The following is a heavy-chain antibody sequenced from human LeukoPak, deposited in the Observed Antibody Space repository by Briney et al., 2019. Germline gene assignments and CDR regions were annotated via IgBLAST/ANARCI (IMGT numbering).Heavy chain of an antibody. V-gene: IGHV1-18*01. CDR1: GYTFSSYG. J-gene: IGHJ4*02. CDR3: ARGRRGGAAANFDY. CDR2: INAYNGNT. Sequence: ASVKVSCKASGYTFSSYGISWVRQAPGQGHEWMGWINAYNGNTNYAQKLQGRVTMTTDTSTSTAYMELRSLRSDDTAVYYCARGRRGGAAANFDYWGRGTLVTVSS. D-gene: IGHD6-13*01.